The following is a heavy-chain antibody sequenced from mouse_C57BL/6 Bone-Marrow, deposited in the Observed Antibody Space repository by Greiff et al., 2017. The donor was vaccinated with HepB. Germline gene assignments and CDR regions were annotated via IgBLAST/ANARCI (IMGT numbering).Heavy chain of an antibody. V-gene: IGHV1-59*01. D-gene: IGHD1-1*01. CDR3: ARRVDYYAMDY. CDR1: GYTFTSYW. J-gene: IGHJ4*01. CDR2: IDPSDSYT. Sequence: QVQLQQPGAELVRPGTSVKLSCKASGYTFTSYWMHWVKQRPGQGLEWIGVIDPSDSYTNYNQKFKGKATLTVDTSSSTAYMQLSSLTSEDSAVYFCARRVDYYAMDYWGQGTSVTVSS.